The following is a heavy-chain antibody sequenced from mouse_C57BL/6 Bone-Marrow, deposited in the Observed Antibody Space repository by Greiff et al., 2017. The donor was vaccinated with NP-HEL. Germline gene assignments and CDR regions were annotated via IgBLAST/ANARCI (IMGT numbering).Heavy chain of an antibody. CDR3: ARIHSSVGFAY. V-gene: IGHV5-4*03. J-gene: IGHJ3*01. D-gene: IGHD1-1*01. CDR2: ISDGGSYT. Sequence: EVKLMESGGGLVKPGGSLKLSCAASGFTFSSYAMSWVRQTPEKRLEWVATISDGGSYTYYPDNVKGRFTISRDNAKNNRYLQMSHLKSEDTAMYYCARIHSSVGFAYWGQGTLVTVSA. CDR1: GFTFSSYA.